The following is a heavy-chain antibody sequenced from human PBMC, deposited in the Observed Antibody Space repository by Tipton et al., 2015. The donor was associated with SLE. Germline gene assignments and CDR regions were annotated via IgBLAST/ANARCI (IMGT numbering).Heavy chain of an antibody. D-gene: IGHD6-6*01. J-gene: IGHJ4*02. CDR3: ARTLAAQIDY. CDR1: GGSISGSSYY. Sequence: TLSLTCTVSGGSISGSSYYWGWIRQPPGKGLGWIGSIYYSGGTYYNPPLKSRVTISVDTSKNQFSLKLSSVTAADTAVYYCARTLAAQIDYWGQGTLVTVSS. V-gene: IGHV4-39*01. CDR2: IYYSGGT.